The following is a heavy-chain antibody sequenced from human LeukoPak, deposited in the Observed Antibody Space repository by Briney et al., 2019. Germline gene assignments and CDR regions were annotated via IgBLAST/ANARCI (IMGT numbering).Heavy chain of an antibody. CDR1: GFTFSSYW. Sequence: GGSLRLSCATSGFTFSSYWMSWVRRAPGKGLEWVANIRQDGSEKYYVDSVKGRFTISRDNAKNSLYLQMNSLRAEDTAVYYCARGGALLLWFGELSGYYMDVWGKGTTVTVSS. J-gene: IGHJ6*03. D-gene: IGHD3-10*01. V-gene: IGHV3-7*01. CDR2: IRQDGSEK. CDR3: ARGGALLLWFGELSGYYMDV.